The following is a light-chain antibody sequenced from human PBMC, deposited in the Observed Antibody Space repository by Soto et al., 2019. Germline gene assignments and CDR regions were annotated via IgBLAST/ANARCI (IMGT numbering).Light chain of an antibody. CDR2: EGS. CDR3: CSSAHNTTFYV. CDR1: SSDVGSSNL. J-gene: IGLJ1*01. V-gene: IGLV2-23*01. Sequence: QSALTQPASVSGSPGQSITISCTGTSSDVGSSNLVSWYQQHPGKAPKLIIYEGSRRPSGVSGRFSGSKSGNTASLTISGLQAEDEADYYCCSSAHNTTFYVFGTATKVTVL.